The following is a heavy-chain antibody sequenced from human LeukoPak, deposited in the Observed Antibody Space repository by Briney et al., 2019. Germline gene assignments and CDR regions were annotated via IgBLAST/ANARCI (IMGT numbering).Heavy chain of an antibody. J-gene: IGHJ6*03. D-gene: IGHD5-18*01. CDR2: IYADGT. CDR3: ARAREDTATTNGYFYYYYYYMDV. CDR1: GDSITSGNYY. V-gene: IGHV4-61*02. Sequence: SETLSLTCIVSGDSITSGNYYWSWIRQPAGKGLEWIGRIYADGTNYNPSLKSRVTISIGTSKNQFSLKMTSVTAADTAVYYCARAREDTATTNGYFYYYYYYMDVWGKGTTVTVSS.